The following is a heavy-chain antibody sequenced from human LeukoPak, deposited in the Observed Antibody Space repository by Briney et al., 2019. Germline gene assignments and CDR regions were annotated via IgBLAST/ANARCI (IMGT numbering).Heavy chain of an antibody. J-gene: IGHJ4*02. V-gene: IGHV3-11*01. CDR2: ISSSGSTI. D-gene: IGHD5-12*01. Sequence: GGSLRLSCAASGFTFSDYYMSWIRQAPGKGLEWVSYISSSGSTIYYADSVKGRFTISRDNAKNSLYLQMNGLRAEDTAVYYCASTLQRWLQLSDYWGQGTLVTVSS. CDR3: ASTLQRWLQLSDY. CDR1: GFTFSDYY.